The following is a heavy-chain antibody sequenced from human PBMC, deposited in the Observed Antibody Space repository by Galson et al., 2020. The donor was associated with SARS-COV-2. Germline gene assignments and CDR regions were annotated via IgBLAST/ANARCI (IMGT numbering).Heavy chain of an antibody. J-gene: IGHJ4*02. V-gene: IGHV3-23*01. CDR1: GFTFSSYE. D-gene: IGHD6-19*01. CDR3: AKGVGDNIAVAGTAEY. CDR2: ISGRDGRT. Sequence: TGGSLRLSCAASGFTFSSYEMNWVRQAPGKGLEWVSTISGRDGRTFYADSVEGRFTISRDNSKNTLYLQMNSLRAEDTAVYYCAKGVGDNIAVAGTAEYWGQGTLVTVSS.